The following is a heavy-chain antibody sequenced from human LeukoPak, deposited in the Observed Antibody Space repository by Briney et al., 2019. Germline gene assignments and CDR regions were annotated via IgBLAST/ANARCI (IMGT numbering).Heavy chain of an antibody. J-gene: IGHJ3*02. V-gene: IGHV3-30-3*01. D-gene: IGHD1-26*01. CDR2: ISYDGSNK. CDR3: ARESPVKWELLQGAFDI. Sequence: GSLRLSCAASGFTFSSYAMHWVRQAPGKGLEWVAVISYDGSNKYYADSVKGRFTISRDNSKNTLYLQMNSLRAEDTAVYYCARESPVKWELLQGAFDIWGQGTMVTVSS. CDR1: GFTFSSYA.